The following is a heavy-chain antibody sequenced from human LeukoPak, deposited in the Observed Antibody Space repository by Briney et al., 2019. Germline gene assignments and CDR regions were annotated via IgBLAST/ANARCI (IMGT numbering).Heavy chain of an antibody. CDR2: IYYSGST. D-gene: IGHD7-27*01. CDR1: GGSISSYY. CDR3: ARDGGLGTDY. J-gene: IGHJ4*02. V-gene: IGHV4-59*01. Sequence: KPSETLSLTCTVSGGSISSYYWSWIRQPPGKGLEWIGYIYYSGSTNYNPSLKSRVTISVDTSKNQFSLKLSSVTAADTAVYYCARDGGLGTDYWGQGTLVTVSS.